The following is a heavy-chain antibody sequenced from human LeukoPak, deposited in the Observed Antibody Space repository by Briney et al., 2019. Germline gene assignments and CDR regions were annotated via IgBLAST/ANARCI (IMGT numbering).Heavy chain of an antibody. CDR1: GGSISSYY. CDR2: IYTSGST. Sequence: SETLSITCTVSGGSISSYYWSWIRQPAGKGLEWIGRIYTSGSTNYNPSLKSRVTMSVDTSKNQFSLKLSSVTAADTAVYYCVRDNRGYSGFYGMDVWGQGTTVTVSS. D-gene: IGHD5-12*01. CDR3: VRDNRGYSGFYGMDV. V-gene: IGHV4-4*07. J-gene: IGHJ6*02.